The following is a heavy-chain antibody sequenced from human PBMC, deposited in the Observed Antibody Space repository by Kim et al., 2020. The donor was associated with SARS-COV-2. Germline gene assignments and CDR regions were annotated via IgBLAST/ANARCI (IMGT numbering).Heavy chain of an antibody. Sequence: GGSLRLSCAASGFTFSDYYMSWIRQASGKGLEWLSYISSSGDTIYYADSVKGRFTISRDNANNSLYLQLKSLRAEDKAVYECASDRSTNWALFDYWGQGT. D-gene: IGHD7-27*01. CDR2: ISSSGDTI. V-gene: IGHV3-11*01. CDR3: ASDRSTNWALFDY. CDR1: GFTFSDYY. J-gene: IGHJ4*02.